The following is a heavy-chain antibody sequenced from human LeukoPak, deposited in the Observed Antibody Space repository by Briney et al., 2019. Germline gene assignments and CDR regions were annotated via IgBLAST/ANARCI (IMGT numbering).Heavy chain of an antibody. V-gene: IGHV3-9*01. D-gene: IGHD1-26*01. CDR3: AKDMGIVGATTPYFDY. CDR2: ISWNSGSI. CDR1: GFTFDDYA. Sequence: GGSLRLFCAASGFTFDDYAMHWVRQAPGKGLEWVSGISWNSGSIGYADSVKGRFTISRDNAKNSLYLQMNSLRAEDTALYYCAKDMGIVGATTPYFDYWGQGTLVTVSS. J-gene: IGHJ4*02.